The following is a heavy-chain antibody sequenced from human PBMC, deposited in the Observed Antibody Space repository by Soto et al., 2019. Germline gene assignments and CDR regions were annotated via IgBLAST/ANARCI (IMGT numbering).Heavy chain of an antibody. Sequence: SVKVSCKSSGGTLSTYAITWVRQAPGQGLEWMGGIIPILGTAKYAQKFQGRVTITADKPTSTAYMELSSLRSEDTAVYHCARAQNSHYYYAMDVWGQGTTVTVSS. J-gene: IGHJ6*02. CDR1: GGTLSTYA. CDR2: IIPILGTA. CDR3: ARAQNSHYYYAMDV. V-gene: IGHV1-69*06.